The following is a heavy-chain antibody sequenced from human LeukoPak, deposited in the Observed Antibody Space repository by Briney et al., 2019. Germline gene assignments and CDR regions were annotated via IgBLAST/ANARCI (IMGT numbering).Heavy chain of an antibody. CDR3: ATNRDSSGYYVDY. CDR1: GGSISSGGYY. Sequence: SETLSLTCTVSGGSISSGGYYWSWIRQHPGKGLEWIGYIYYSGSTYYNPSLNSRVTISVDTSKNQFSLKLSSVTPAAPAVYYCATNRDSSGYYVDYWGQGTLVTVSS. CDR2: IYYSGST. V-gene: IGHV4-31*03. D-gene: IGHD3-22*01. J-gene: IGHJ4*02.